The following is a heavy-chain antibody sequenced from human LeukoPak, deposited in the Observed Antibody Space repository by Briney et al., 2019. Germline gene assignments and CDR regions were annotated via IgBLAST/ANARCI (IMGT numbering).Heavy chain of an antibody. CDR3: ARDQGGSSWLFDY. Sequence: GASVKVSCKASGYAFTGHFMHWVRQAPGQGLEWMGWINPNSGGTDYAPKFQGRVTMTRDTSINTAYMELSGLRSDDTAVYYCARDQGGSSWLFDYWGQGALVTVSS. V-gene: IGHV1-2*02. CDR2: INPNSGGT. D-gene: IGHD6-13*01. J-gene: IGHJ4*02. CDR1: GYAFTGHF.